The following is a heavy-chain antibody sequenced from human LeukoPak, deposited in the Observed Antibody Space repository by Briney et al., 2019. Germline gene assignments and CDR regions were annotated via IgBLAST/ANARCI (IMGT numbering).Heavy chain of an antibody. CDR1: GYTFTSYG. CDR3: ARGGSGWNNYYYYYYYMDV. CDR2: ISAYNGNT. Sequence: ASVKVSCKASGYTFTSYGISWVRQAPGQGLEWMGWISAYNGNTNYAQKFQGRVTITRNTSISTAYMELSSLRSEDTAVYYCARGGSGWNNYYYYYYYMDVWGKGTTVTVSS. J-gene: IGHJ6*03. V-gene: IGHV1-18*01. D-gene: IGHD6-19*01.